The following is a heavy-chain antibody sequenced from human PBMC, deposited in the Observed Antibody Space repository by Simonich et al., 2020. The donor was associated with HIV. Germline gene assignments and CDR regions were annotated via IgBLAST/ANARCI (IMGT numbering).Heavy chain of an antibody. Sequence: QVQLVQSGAEVKRPGGSVKVSCKASGYSFTSYGVSWVRQAPGQGLEWMGWINTYKGNTNYAQKFQGRVTMTTDTSTSIAYMELRSLTSDDTAVYYCARRYSSGWYVYWGQGTLVTVSS. CDR3: ARRYSSGWYVY. CDR2: INTYKGNT. J-gene: IGHJ4*02. V-gene: IGHV1-18*01. D-gene: IGHD6-19*01. CDR1: GYSFTSYG.